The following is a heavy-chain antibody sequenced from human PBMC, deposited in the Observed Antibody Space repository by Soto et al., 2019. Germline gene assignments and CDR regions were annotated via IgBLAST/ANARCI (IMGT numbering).Heavy chain of an antibody. J-gene: IGHJ4*02. CDR1: GGTFNSFG. V-gene: IGHV1-69*01. Sequence: QVHVVQSGAEVKKPGSSVKVTCKSFGGTFNSFGINWVRQAPGQGLEYMGGIIPAFGTTNFAQRFRDRVTLVVDGSSTTSYMELSSLTSDDTATYYCAIEVWGRGGHHLDSWGQGTLVTVSS. CDR2: IIPAFGTT. CDR3: AIEVWGRGGHHLDS. D-gene: IGHD7-27*01.